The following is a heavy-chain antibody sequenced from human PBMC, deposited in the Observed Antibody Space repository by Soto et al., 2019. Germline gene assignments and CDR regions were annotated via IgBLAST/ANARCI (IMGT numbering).Heavy chain of an antibody. V-gene: IGHV3-30*03. Sequence: PGGSLRLSCAASGFTFSSYGMHWVRQAPGKGLEWVAVISYDGSNKYYADSVKGRFTISRDNSKNTLYLQMNSLRAEDTAVYYCRWSYSGVFDYWGQGTLVTVSS. J-gene: IGHJ4*02. CDR1: GFTFSSYG. D-gene: IGHD1-26*01. CDR3: RWSYSGVFDY. CDR2: ISYDGSNK.